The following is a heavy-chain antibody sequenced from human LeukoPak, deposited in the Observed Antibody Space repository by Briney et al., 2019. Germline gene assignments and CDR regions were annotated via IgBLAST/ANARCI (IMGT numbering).Heavy chain of an antibody. D-gene: IGHD3-10*01. CDR2: ISYDGSNK. CDR3: ARDKITMVRGVIMAYYYGMDV. Sequence: GGSLRLSCAASGFTFSSYAMHWVRQAPGKGLEWVAVISYDGSNKYYADSVKGRFTISRDNSKNTLYLQMNSLRAEDTAVYCCARDKITMVRGVIMAYYYGMDVWGQGTTVTVSS. J-gene: IGHJ6*02. V-gene: IGHV3-30-3*01. CDR1: GFTFSSYA.